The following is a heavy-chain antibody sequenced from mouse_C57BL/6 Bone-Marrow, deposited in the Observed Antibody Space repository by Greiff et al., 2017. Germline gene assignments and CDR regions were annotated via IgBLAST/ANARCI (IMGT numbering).Heavy chain of an antibody. V-gene: IGHV1-63*01. CDR2: IYPGGGYT. CDR1: GYTFTNYW. Sequence: VQLQQSGAELVRPGTSVKMSCKASGYTFTNYWIGWAKQRPGHGLEWIGDIYPGGGYTNSNEKFNGKAPLTAAKSSSKAYMQVSSLASEDSAIYYCARSDYRNYYYAMDYWGQGTSVTVSS. J-gene: IGHJ4*01. CDR3: ARSDYRNYYYAMDY. D-gene: IGHD2-5*01.